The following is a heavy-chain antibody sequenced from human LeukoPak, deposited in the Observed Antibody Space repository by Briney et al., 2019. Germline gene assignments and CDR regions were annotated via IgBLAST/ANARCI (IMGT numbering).Heavy chain of an antibody. D-gene: IGHD3-10*01. CDR1: GGSISSYY. J-gene: IGHJ4*02. Sequence: SETLSLTCTVSGGSISSYYWSWLRQPPGKGLEWVGYIYYSGSTNYNPSLKSRVTISVGTSKNQFSLKLSSVTAADTAVYYCARGPYYGSGSYPYYFDYWGQGTLVTVSS. CDR3: ARGPYYGSGSYPYYFDY. CDR2: IYYSGST. V-gene: IGHV4-59*01.